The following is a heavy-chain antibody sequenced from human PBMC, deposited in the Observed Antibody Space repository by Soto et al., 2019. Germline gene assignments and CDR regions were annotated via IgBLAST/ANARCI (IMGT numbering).Heavy chain of an antibody. V-gene: IGHV3-30*18. CDR3: AKDTYYHDTTGYYVFDY. J-gene: IGHJ4*02. CDR1: EFTFSSYG. D-gene: IGHD3-22*01. CDR2: ISYDGSKK. Sequence: GGSLRLSCAASEFTFSSYGIHWVRQAPGKGLEWVAVISYDGSKKQYADSVKGRFTISRDNSKNTLYLQMNGLRSEDTAVYYCAKDTYYHDTTGYYVFDYWGQGT.